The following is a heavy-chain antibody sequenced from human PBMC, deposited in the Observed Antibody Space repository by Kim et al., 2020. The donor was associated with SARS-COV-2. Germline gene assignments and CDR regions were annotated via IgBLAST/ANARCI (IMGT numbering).Heavy chain of an antibody. V-gene: IGHV1-18*04. CDR1: GYTFTNYN. CDR2: ISTSNGNT. CDR3: ARESGYFYETSGRVLGY. J-gene: IGHJ4*02. Sequence: ASVKVSCKTSGYTFTNYNINWVRQAPGQGLEWVGWISTSNGNTYYTQNLQGRVTLTRDTSTSTAYMELRSLTSDDTAVYFCARESGYFYETSGRVLGYWGQGTLVTVSS. D-gene: IGHD3-22*01.